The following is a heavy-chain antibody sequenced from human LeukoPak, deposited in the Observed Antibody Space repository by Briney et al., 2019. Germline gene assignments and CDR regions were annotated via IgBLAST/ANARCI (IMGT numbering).Heavy chain of an antibody. D-gene: IGHD4-17*01. CDR1: GFTFSSYA. V-gene: IGHV3-30-3*01. CDR2: ISYDGSNK. CDR3: AKAYLRFVKDY. J-gene: IGHJ4*02. Sequence: GRSLRLSCAASGFTFSSYAMHWVRQAPGKGLEWVAVISYDGSNKYYADSVKGRFTISRDNSKNTLYLQMNSLRAEDTAVYYCAKAYLRFVKDYWGQGTLVTVSS.